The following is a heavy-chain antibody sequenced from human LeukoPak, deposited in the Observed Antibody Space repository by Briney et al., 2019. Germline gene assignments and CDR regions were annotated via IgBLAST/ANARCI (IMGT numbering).Heavy chain of an antibody. CDR3: ASYNRWELRTFDY. D-gene: IGHD1-26*01. CDR2: INHSGST. J-gene: IGHJ4*02. V-gene: IGHV4-34*01. CDR1: GGSFSGYY. Sequence: SETLSLTCAVYGGSFSGYYWSWIRQXPXKXLEWIGEINHSGSTXYNXSLKSRVTISVDTSKNQFSLKLSSVTAADTAVYYCASYNRWELRTFDYWGQGTLVTVSS.